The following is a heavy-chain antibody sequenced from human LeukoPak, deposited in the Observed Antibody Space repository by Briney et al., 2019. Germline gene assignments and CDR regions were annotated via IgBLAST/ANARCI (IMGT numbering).Heavy chain of an antibody. CDR2: ISSSGGGSTI. CDR1: GFAFSSYE. D-gene: IGHD6-19*01. J-gene: IGHJ4*02. V-gene: IGHV3-48*03. Sequence: GGSLRLSCAASGFAFSSYEMNWVRQAPGKGLEWVSYISSSGGGSTIDYTDSVKGRFTISRDNAKNSLYLQMNSLRAEDTGIYYCARGCSSGWCLDYWGQGTLVTVSS. CDR3: ARGCSSGWCLDY.